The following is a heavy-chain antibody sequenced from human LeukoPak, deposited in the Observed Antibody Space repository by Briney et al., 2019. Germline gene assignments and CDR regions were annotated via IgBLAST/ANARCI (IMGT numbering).Heavy chain of an antibody. V-gene: IGHV3-48*03. D-gene: IGHD3-10*01. Sequence: PGGSPRLSCAASAFTFSSYEMKWVRQAPGKGLEGVSYISRSGTTIYYAESVKGRFTISRDNAKNSLYLQMNSLRAEDTAVYYCARRDGSGDQYYYGMDVWGKGTTVTVSS. CDR3: ARRDGSGDQYYYGMDV. CDR1: AFTFSSYE. J-gene: IGHJ6*04. CDR2: ISRSGTTI.